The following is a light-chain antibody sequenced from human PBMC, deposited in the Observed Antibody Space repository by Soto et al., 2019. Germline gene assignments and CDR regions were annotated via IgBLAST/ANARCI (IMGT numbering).Light chain of an antibody. CDR2: LGS. CDR3: MQPLQSWT. CDR1: QILLHSNGYNY. Sequence: DIVMTQSPLSLPVTPGEPASISCRSSQILLHSNGYNYLDWYLQKPGQSPQLLIYLGSNRASGVPDRFSGSGSGTDFTLKISRVEAEDAGVYYCMQPLQSWTFGQGTKVDIK. V-gene: IGKV2-28*01. J-gene: IGKJ1*01.